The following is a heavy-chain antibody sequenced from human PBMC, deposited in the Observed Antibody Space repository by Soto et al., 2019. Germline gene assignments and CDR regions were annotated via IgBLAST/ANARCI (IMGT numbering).Heavy chain of an antibody. Sequence: QAQLVQSGAEVKKPGASVKVSCKACGYIFPSYGISWVRQAPGQGLEWMGWISACNGNTNSAQKLQGRVTMTTDTATSTAYMELRSLRSDDTAVYYYARDSRFGELLIWGQGTLITVSS. CDR1: GYIFPSYG. V-gene: IGHV1-18*01. D-gene: IGHD3-10*01. J-gene: IGHJ4*02. CDR3: ARDSRFGELLI. CDR2: ISACNGNT.